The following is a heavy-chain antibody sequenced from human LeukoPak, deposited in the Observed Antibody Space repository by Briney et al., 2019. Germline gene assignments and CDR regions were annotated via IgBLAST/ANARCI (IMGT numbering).Heavy chain of an antibody. CDR1: GFTFDDYT. J-gene: IGHJ4*02. CDR3: AKENSIRRYYYHSSGYLDY. D-gene: IGHD3-22*01. Sequence: GGSLRLSCAASGFTFDDYTMHWVRQAPGKGLEWVSLISWDGGSTYYADSVKGRFTISRDNSKNSLYLQMNSLRTEDTALYYCAKENSIRRYYYHSSGYLDYWGQGTLVTVSS. CDR2: ISWDGGST. V-gene: IGHV3-43*01.